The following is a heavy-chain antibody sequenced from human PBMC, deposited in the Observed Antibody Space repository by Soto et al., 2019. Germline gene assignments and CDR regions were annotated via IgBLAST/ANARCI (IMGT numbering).Heavy chain of an antibody. CDR3: AGHFTGVLVLGTSPPGGDNYGWDV. CDR2: IIPILDIP. CDR1: GGTFSRYT. J-gene: IGHJ6*02. V-gene: IGHV1-69*02. D-gene: IGHD2-8*02. Sequence: QVQLVQSGAEVKKPGSSVKVSCKASGGTFSRYTFTWVRQAPGQGLEWMGRIIPILDIPNYAQNFQGRVTMTADQSTSTAYMELGSLASDDAAVSYCAGHFTGVLVLGTSPPGGDNYGWDVWGQGTTVTVSS.